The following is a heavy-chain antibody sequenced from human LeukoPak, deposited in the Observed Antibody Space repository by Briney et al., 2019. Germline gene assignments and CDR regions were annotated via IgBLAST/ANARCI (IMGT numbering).Heavy chain of an antibody. CDR2: IYYSGST. J-gene: IGHJ3*02. CDR1: GGSVSSGSYY. V-gene: IGHV4-61*01. Sequence: SETLSLTCTVSGGSVSSGSYYWSWIRQPPGKGLEWIGSIYYSGSTYYNPSLKSRVTISVDTSKNQFSLKLSSVTAADTAVYYCAGRYYDILTGPPADAFDIWGQGTMVTVSS. CDR3: AGRYYDILTGPPADAFDI. D-gene: IGHD3-9*01.